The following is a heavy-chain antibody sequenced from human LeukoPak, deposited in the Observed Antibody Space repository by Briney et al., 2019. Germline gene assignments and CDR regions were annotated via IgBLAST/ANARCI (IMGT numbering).Heavy chain of an antibody. Sequence: GGSLRLSCAASGFTFNSYAMHWVPQAPGKGREGVAVISYDGSNKYYADSVKGRFTISRDTSKNTLYLKMNSLRAEDTAVYYCARSYIGIVGATTGFDYWGQGTLVTVSS. J-gene: IGHJ4*02. D-gene: IGHD1-26*01. CDR2: ISYDGSNK. V-gene: IGHV3-30*04. CDR3: ARSYIGIVGATTGFDY. CDR1: GFTFNSYA.